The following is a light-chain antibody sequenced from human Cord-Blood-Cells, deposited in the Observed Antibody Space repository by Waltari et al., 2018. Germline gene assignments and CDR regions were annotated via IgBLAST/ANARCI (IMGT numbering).Light chain of an antibody. J-gene: IGKJ5*01. V-gene: IGKV3-11*01. CDR2: DAS. Sequence: EIVFTQSPATLSLSPGERAILSCRASQSVSSYLAWYQQKPGQAPRLLIYDASNRATGIPARFSGSGSGTDFTLTISSLEPEDFAVYYCQQRSNWPPITFGQGTRLEIK. CDR1: QSVSSY. CDR3: QQRSNWPPIT.